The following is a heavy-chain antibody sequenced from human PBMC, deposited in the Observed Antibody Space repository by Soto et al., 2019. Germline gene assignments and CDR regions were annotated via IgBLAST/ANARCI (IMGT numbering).Heavy chain of an antibody. CDR3: ARTGDNVVVGDFYYGMDV. J-gene: IGHJ6*02. CDR1: GGTFDTYA. D-gene: IGHD2-2*01. CDR2: IIPIFTKP. Sequence: QVQLVQSGAEVKMPGSSVKVSCTASGGTFDTYALSWVRQAPGQGLEWLGGIIPIFTKPTYARKFQGRITITADESTTTVYLDLSSLTSDDTAVYYCARTGDNVVVGDFYYGMDVWGQGTTVIVSS. V-gene: IGHV1-69*01.